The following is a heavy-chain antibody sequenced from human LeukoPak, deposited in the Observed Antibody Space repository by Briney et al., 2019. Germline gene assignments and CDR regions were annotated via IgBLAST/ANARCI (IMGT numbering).Heavy chain of an antibody. CDR3: ARRRAVAGRYYFDY. CDR2: IYPGDSNT. Sequence: GESLKISCEGSGYSFTTYWIGWVRQMPGKGLEWMGIIYPGDSNTRYCPSFQGQVTISADKSISTAYLQWSSLKASDTAMYYCARRRAVAGRYYFDYWGQGTLVTVSS. J-gene: IGHJ4*02. CDR1: GYSFTTYW. D-gene: IGHD6-19*01. V-gene: IGHV5-51*01.